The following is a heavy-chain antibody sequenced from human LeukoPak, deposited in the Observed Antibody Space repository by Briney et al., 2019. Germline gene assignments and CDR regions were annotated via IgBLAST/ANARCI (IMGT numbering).Heavy chain of an antibody. J-gene: IGHJ4*02. CDR2: ISAYNGNT. CDR1: GYTFTSYG. V-gene: IGHV1-18*01. CDR3: ARDTLADIVATIPFDY. D-gene: IGHD5-12*01. Sequence: ASVKVSCKASGYTFTSYGISWVRQAPGQGLEWLGWISAYNGNTNYAQKLQGRVTMTTDTSTSTAYMELRSLRSDDTAVYYCARDTLADIVATIPFDYSGQGTLVTVSS.